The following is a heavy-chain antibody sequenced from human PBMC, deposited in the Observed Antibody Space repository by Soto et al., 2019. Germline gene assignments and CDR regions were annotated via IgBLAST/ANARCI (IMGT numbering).Heavy chain of an antibody. CDR3: ARDLFLRYCSGGSCYYYFYGKDV. CDR2: IIPIFGTA. CDR1: GDTFSSYA. Sequence: QVQLVQSGAEVKKPGSSVNVACKASGDTFSSYAISWMQQAPGHGLEWMGGIIPIFGTANYAQKFQGRVKITADEYTSTAYMEQRSIRSEDTAVYYCARDLFLRYCSGGSCYYYFYGKDVWGQGTTVPVSS. D-gene: IGHD2-15*01. V-gene: IGHV1-69*01. J-gene: IGHJ6*02.